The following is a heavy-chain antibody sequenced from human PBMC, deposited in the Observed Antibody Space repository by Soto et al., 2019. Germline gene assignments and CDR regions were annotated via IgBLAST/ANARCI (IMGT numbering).Heavy chain of an antibody. D-gene: IGHD2-15*01. Sequence: QVQLVESGGGVVQPGRSLRLSCAASGFTFSSYGMHWVRQAPGKGLEWVAVIWYDGSNKYYADSVKGRFTISRDNSKNTLYLQMNSLRAEDTAVYYCARRPGRYCSGGSCYYEYYYYMDVWGKGTTVTVSS. CDR3: ARRPGRYCSGGSCYYEYYYYMDV. CDR1: GFTFSSYG. J-gene: IGHJ6*03. V-gene: IGHV3-33*01. CDR2: IWYDGSNK.